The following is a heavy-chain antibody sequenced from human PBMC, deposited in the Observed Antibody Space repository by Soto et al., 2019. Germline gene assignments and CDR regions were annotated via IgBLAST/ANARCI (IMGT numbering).Heavy chain of an antibody. Sequence: PSETLSLTCAVYGGSFSVYYCIWIRQPPGKGQEWIGVINHSESTNYNPSLKSRITITVATSKNQISLKLSPVTAADTAVYYCARERDTATVLVAIDNWGQGTMVTVSS. CDR1: GGSFSVYY. J-gene: IGHJ3*02. CDR2: INHSEST. CDR3: ARERDTATVLVAIDN. V-gene: IGHV4-34*01. D-gene: IGHD5-18*01.